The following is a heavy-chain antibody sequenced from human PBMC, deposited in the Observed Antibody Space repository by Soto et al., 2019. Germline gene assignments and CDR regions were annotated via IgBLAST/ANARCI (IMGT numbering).Heavy chain of an antibody. CDR3: AGDDGPPGYYRDYYYYGMDV. J-gene: IGHJ6*02. Sequence: ASVKVSCKASGYTFTSYGISWVRQAPGQGLEWMGWISAYNGNTNYAQKLQGRVTMTTDTSTSTAYMERRSLRSDDTAVYYCAGDDGPPGYYRDYYYYGMDVWGQGTTVTVSS. V-gene: IGHV1-18*01. CDR1: GYTFTSYG. CDR2: ISAYNGNT. D-gene: IGHD3-9*01.